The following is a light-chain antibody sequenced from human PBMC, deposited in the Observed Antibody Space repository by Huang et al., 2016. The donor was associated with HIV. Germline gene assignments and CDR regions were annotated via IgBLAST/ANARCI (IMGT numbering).Light chain of an antibody. J-gene: IGKJ1*01. V-gene: IGKV1-5*03. CDR3: QQYNTFWT. Sequence: DIQMTQSPSILSASVGDRVTITCRASYSVSTWVAWYQQKPGQPPKRLIYKSSTLESGVPSRFSGSGSGTEFTLTITSLQPDDYATYYCQQYNTFWTFGQGTKV. CDR2: KSS. CDR1: YSVSTW.